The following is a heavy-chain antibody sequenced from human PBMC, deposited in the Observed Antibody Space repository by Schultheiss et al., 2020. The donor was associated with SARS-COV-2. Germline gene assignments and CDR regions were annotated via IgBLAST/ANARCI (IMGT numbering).Heavy chain of an antibody. J-gene: IGHJ5*02. CDR2: IYTSGST. CDR3: ARQIAARHWFDP. V-gene: IGHV4-34*01. D-gene: IGHD6-6*01. Sequence: SETLSLTCAVYGGSFSGYYWSWIRQPPGKGLEWIGRIYTSGSTNYNPSLKSRVTISVDTSKNQFSLKLSSVTAADTAVYYCARQIAARHWFDPWGQGTLVTVSS. CDR1: GGSFSGYY.